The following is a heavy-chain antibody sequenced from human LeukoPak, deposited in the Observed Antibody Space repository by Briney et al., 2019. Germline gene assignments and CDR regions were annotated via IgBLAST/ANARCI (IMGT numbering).Heavy chain of an antibody. CDR2: IYYTGST. D-gene: IGHD6-13*01. J-gene: IGHJ3*02. CDR3: ARAPIPGYSSSWYRANAFDI. V-gene: IGHV4-39*01. Sequence: SETLSLTCNVSGDSIDSNDYYWGWIRQPPGKGLEWIGSIYYTGSTYYNPSLKSRVTISVDTSKNQFSLKLSSVTAADTAVYYCARAPIPGYSSSWYRANAFDIWGQGTMVTVSS. CDR1: GDSIDSNDYY.